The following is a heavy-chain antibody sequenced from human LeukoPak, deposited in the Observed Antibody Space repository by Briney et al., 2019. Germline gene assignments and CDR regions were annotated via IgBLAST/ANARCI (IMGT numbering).Heavy chain of an antibody. D-gene: IGHD2-15*01. Sequence: GGSLRLSCAASGFTAGSTSISWVGQAPGRGLDWVPVVYSGGSTYYADSVKGRFTISRDNSKNTLYLQMNSLRAEDAAVYYCARTPGYCSGGSCYSGYYYGMDVWGKGTTVTVSS. CDR2: VYSGGST. CDR1: GFTAGSTS. V-gene: IGHV3-53*01. J-gene: IGHJ6*04. CDR3: ARTPGYCSGGSCYSGYYYGMDV.